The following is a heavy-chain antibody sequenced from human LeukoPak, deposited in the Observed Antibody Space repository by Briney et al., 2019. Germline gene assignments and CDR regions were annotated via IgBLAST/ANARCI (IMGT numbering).Heavy chain of an antibody. V-gene: IGHV3-53*01. CDR1: GFPVSSNY. J-gene: IGHJ4*02. CDR3: ASISGSSREFDY. Sequence: GGSLRLSCAASGFPVSSNYMSWVRQAPGKGLEWVSVIYSGGSTYYADSVKGRFTISRDNSKNTLYLQMNSLRAEDTAVYYCASISGSSREFDYWGQGTLVTVSP. CDR2: IYSGGST. D-gene: IGHD1-26*01.